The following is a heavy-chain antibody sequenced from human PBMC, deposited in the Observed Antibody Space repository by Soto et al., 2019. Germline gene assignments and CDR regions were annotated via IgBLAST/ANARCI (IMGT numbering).Heavy chain of an antibody. J-gene: IGHJ3*02. CDR2: IWYDGSNK. CDR3: ARGGDIVVVVAANITQFDAFDI. V-gene: IGHV3-33*01. Sequence: GESLKISCAASGFTFSSYGMHWVRQAPGKGLEWVAVIWYDGSNKYYADSVKGRFTISRDNSKNTLYLQMNSLRAEDTAVYYCARGGDIVVVVAANITQFDAFDIWGQGTMVTVSS. D-gene: IGHD2-15*01. CDR1: GFTFSSYG.